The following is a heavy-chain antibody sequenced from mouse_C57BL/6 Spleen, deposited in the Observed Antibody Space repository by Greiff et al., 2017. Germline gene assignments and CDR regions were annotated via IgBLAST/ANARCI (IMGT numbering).Heavy chain of an antibody. CDR1: GYTFTSYW. V-gene: IGHV1-64*01. J-gene: IGHJ1*03. Sequence: QVQLLQPGAELVKPGASVKLSCKASGYTFTSYWMHWVKQRPGQGLEWIGMIHPNSGSTNYNEKFKSKATLTVDKSSSTAYMQRSSLTSEDSAVXYCAGGYPLYGSSHDWYFDVWGTGTTITVSS. D-gene: IGHD1-1*01. CDR2: IHPNSGST. CDR3: AGGYPLYGSSHDWYFDV.